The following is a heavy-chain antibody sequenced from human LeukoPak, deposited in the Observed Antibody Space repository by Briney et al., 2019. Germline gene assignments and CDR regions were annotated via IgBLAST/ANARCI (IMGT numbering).Heavy chain of an antibody. J-gene: IGHJ5*02. Sequence: AASVKVSCKASGYTFTGYYMHWVRQAPGQGLEWMGWINPNSGGTNYAQKFQGRVTMTRDTSISTAYMELSRLRSDDTAVYYCARDDLSSSWKNWFDPWGQGTLVTVSS. CDR3: ARDDLSSSWKNWFDP. CDR2: INPNSGGT. CDR1: GYTFTGYY. V-gene: IGHV1-2*02. D-gene: IGHD6-13*01.